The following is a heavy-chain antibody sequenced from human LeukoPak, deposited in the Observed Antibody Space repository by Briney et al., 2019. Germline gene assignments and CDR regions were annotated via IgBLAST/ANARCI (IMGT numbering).Heavy chain of an antibody. Sequence: SVKVSCKASGGTFSSYAISWVRQAPGQGLEWMGGIIPIFGTANYAQKFQGRVTITADKSTSTAYMELSSLRSEDTAVYYCAREGGYDILTSDAFDIWGQGTMVTVSS. CDR2: IIPIFGTA. J-gene: IGHJ3*02. D-gene: IGHD3-9*01. V-gene: IGHV1-69*06. CDR1: GGTFSSYA. CDR3: AREGGYDILTSDAFDI.